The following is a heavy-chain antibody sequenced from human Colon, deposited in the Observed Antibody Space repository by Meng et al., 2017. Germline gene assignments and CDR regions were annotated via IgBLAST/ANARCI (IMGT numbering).Heavy chain of an antibody. CDR3: ARERLSSGWYGGRWFDP. V-gene: IGHV4-34*01. J-gene: IGHJ5*02. CDR2: INHSGST. D-gene: IGHD6-19*01. CDR1: GGPFSGYY. Sequence: GPRREVGSGLLKPSETLALTGAVYGGPFSGYYWSWIRQPPGKGLEWIGEINHSGSTNYNPSLKRRVTISVDTSKNQFSLKLSSVTAADTAVYYCARERLSSGWYGGRWFDPWGQGTLVTVSS.